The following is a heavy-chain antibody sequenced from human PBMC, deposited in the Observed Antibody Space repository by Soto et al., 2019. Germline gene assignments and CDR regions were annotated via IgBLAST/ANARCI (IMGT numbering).Heavy chain of an antibody. J-gene: IGHJ5*02. V-gene: IGHV1-24*01. CDR2: FDPEDGET. CDR1: GYTLTELS. CDR3: ATVKFPPHFIVGGANRWFDP. Sequence: GASVKVSCKVSGYTLTELSMHWVRQAPGKGLEWMGGFDPEDGETIYAQKFQGRVTMTEDTSTDTAYMELSSLRSEDTAVYYCATVKFPPHFIVGGANRWFDPWGQGTLVTVSS. D-gene: IGHD1-26*01.